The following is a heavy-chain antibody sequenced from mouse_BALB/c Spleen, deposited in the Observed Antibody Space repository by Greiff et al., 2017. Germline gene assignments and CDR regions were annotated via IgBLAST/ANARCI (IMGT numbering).Heavy chain of an antibody. CDR2: IYPGNVNT. J-gene: IGHJ2*01. CDR1: GYTFTSYY. Sequence: VKLQESGPELVKPGASVRISCKASGYTFTSYYIHWVKQRPGQGLEWIGWIYPGNVNTKYNEKFKGKATLTADKSSSTAYMQLSSLTSEDSAVYFCARLGDYDYFDYWGQGTTLTVSS. V-gene: IGHV1S56*01. CDR3: ARLGDYDYFDY. D-gene: IGHD2-4*01.